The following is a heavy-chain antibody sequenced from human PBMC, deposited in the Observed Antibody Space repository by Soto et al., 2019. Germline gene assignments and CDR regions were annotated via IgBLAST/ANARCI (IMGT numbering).Heavy chain of an antibody. D-gene: IGHD1-26*01. V-gene: IGHV4-30-4*01. CDR1: GASIYNGGYF. J-gene: IGHJ4*02. CDR2: IHNSGSP. Sequence: TLSLTCSVSGASIYNGGYFWSWIRQSPGKGLEWIGHIHNSGSPYNNPSLKSRVTISADTSKNTVYLQMNSLRAEDTAFYYCAKDSISDRETFNFDSWGQGTLVTVSS. CDR3: AKDSISDRETFNFDS.